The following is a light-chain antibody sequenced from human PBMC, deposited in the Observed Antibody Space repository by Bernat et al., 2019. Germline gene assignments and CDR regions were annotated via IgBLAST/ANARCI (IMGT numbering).Light chain of an antibody. CDR2: GAS. CDR3: QQLNSYPIT. V-gene: IGKV1-9*01. J-gene: IGKJ5*01. CDR1: QVICTY. Sequence: DIQLTQSPPFLSASVGDRVTITCRASQVICTYLAWYQQKPGKAPNLLIYGASTLQTGVPSRFSGSGSGTEFTLTISSLRPEDFATYHCQQLNSYPITFGQGTRLEIK.